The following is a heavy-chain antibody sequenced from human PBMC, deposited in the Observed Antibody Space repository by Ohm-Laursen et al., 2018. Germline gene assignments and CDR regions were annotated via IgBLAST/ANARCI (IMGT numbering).Heavy chain of an antibody. CDR3: ARQEGYCSSTSCYEVWFDP. V-gene: IGHV4-61*02. J-gene: IGHJ5*02. Sequence: TLSLTCTVSGGSISSAGYYWSWIRQPAGKGLEWIGRIYISGTTNYNPSLKSRVTMSVDTSKNQFSLKLSSVTAADTAVYYCARQEGYCSSTSCYEVWFDPWGQGTLVTVSS. CDR2: IYISGTT. CDR1: GGSISSAGYY. D-gene: IGHD2-2*01.